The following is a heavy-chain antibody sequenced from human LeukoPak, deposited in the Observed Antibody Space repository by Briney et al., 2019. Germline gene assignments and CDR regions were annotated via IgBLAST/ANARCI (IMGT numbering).Heavy chain of an antibody. CDR2: ISGSSGST. Sequence: GGSLRLSCAAAGFTFSNYAMSWIRQAPGKGLGWVSSISGSSGSTYYADSVKGRFTISRANSKNTLYMQMNSLRAEDTAVYYCAKVLRGLAYYGDYIDWSQGTLVTVSS. D-gene: IGHD4-17*01. CDR1: GFTFSNYA. CDR3: AKVLRGLAYYGDYID. V-gene: IGHV3-23*01. J-gene: IGHJ4*02.